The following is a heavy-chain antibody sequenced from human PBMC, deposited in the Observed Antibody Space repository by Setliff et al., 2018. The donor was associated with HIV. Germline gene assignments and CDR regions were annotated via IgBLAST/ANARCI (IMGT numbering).Heavy chain of an antibody. V-gene: IGHV4-4*09. J-gene: IGHJ4*02. D-gene: IGHD2-21*02. Sequence: SETLSLTCTVSGGSVNDFYCNWIRQPPGKGPEWIGYIHSSGSTIYNPSLKIRITISLDTSKAQFSLELSSATAADTAVYYCATLDHSGGNFLAYWGQGSLVTVSS. CDR1: GGSVNDFY. CDR2: IHSSGST. CDR3: ATLDHSGGNFLAY.